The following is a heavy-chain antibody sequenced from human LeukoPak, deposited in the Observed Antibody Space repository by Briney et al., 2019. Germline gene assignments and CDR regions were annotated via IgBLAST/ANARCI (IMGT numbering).Heavy chain of an antibody. CDR1: GGSISSYY. J-gene: IGHJ6*02. CDR2: IYTSGST. D-gene: IGHD3-10*01. V-gene: IGHV4-4*07. CDR3: ARYYHGSGTTPIMDV. Sequence: ASETLSLTCTVSGGSISSYYWSWIRQPAGKGLEWIGRIYTSGSTNYNPSLKSRVTISVDTSKNQFSLKLSSVTAADTAVYYCARYYHGSGTTPIMDVWGQGTTVTVSS.